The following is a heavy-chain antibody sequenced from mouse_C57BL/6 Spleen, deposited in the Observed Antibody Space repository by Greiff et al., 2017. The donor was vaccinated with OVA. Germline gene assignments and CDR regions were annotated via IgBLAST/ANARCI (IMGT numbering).Heavy chain of an antibody. CDR3: ARSDSSGYPYAMDY. CDR2: IDPSDSYT. D-gene: IGHD3-2*02. J-gene: IGHJ4*01. V-gene: IGHV1-59*01. Sequence: VQLQQPGAELVRPGTSVKLSCKASGYTFTSYWMHWVKQRPGPGLEWIGVIDPSDSYTNYNQKFKGKATLTVDTSSSTAYMQLSSLTSEDSAVYYCARSDSSGYPYAMDYWGQGTSVTVSS. CDR1: GYTFTSYW.